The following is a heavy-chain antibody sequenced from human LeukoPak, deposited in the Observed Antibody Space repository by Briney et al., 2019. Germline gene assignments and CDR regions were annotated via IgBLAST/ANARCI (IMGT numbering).Heavy chain of an antibody. CDR3: ARDSGYYYDSSGYLDY. CDR1: GFTFSSYA. J-gene: IGHJ4*02. V-gene: IGHV3-23*01. CDR2: ISGSGGST. D-gene: IGHD3-22*01. Sequence: SGGSLRLSCAASGFTFSSYAMSWVRQAPGKGLEWVSAISGSGGSTYYADSVKGRFTISRDNSKNTLYLQMNSLRAEDTAVYYCARDSGYYYDSSGYLDYWGQGTLVTVSS.